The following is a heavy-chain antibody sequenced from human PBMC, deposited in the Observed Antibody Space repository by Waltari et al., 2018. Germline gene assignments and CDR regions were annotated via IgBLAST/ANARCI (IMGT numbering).Heavy chain of an antibody. CDR3: ARVGFSSSQHFDS. J-gene: IGHJ4*02. CDR2: IYTIRST. V-gene: IGHV4-4*09. D-gene: IGHD6-13*01. CDR1: GGSISSYY. Sequence: QVQLQESGPGLVKPSETLSLTCTVSGGSISSYYWSWIRQPPGKGLEWIGYIYTIRSTNYTPSPKSRVTIAVDTSKIQFYLKLSSVTAADTAVYYCARVGFSSSQHFDSWGQGTLVTVSS.